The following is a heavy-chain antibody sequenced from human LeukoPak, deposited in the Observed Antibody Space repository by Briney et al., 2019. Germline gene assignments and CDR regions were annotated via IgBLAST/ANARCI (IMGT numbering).Heavy chain of an antibody. J-gene: IGHJ4*02. CDR3: ARESIYLRAGVTQYYFDL. D-gene: IGHD2-21*02. Sequence: GGSLRLSCAASGFTFSNENMHWVRQAPGKGLEWVAVVTYDGNNKNYADSVKGRLTISRDNSKNTLYLQLNSLRADDTAVYYCARESIYLRAGVTQYYFDLWGQGTLVTVSS. CDR1: GFTFSNEN. V-gene: IGHV3-30-3*01. CDR2: VTYDGNNK.